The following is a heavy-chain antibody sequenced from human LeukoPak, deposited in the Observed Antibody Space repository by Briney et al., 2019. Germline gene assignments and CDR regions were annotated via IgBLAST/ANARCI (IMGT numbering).Heavy chain of an antibody. CDR3: AKVQFNWGPIDY. V-gene: IGHV3-48*01. Sequence: GGSLRLSCVASGFRLSNYVMNWVRQAPGKGLEWVSYISAGSNTLYYVDSVKGRFTISRDNARNSLYLQLDSLRAEDTATYFCAKVQFNWGPIDYWGQGTPVIVSS. CDR2: ISAGSNTL. CDR1: GFRLSNYV. D-gene: IGHD7-27*01. J-gene: IGHJ4*02.